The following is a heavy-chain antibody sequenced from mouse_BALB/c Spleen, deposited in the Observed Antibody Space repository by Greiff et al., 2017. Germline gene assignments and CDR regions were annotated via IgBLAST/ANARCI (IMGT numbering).Heavy chain of an antibody. V-gene: IGHV14-1*02. CDR1: GFNITDYN. CDR3: ARGLPFDY. J-gene: IGHJ2*01. D-gene: IGHD2-4*01. CDR2: IDPENGNT. Sequence: VQLQQSGAELVRPGALVKLSCKASGFNITDYNMHWVKQRPEQGLEWIGWIDPENGNTIYDPKFQGKASITADTSSNTAYLQLSSLTAEDTAVYYCARGLPFDYGGQGTTLTVAS.